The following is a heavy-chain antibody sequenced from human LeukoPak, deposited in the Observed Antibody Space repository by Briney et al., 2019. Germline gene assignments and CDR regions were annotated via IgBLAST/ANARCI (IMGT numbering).Heavy chain of an antibody. J-gene: IGHJ3*02. D-gene: IGHD1-26*01. CDR2: ISGSGGST. V-gene: IGHV3-23*01. Sequence: PGGSLRLSCAASGFTFSSYGMSWVRQAPGKGLEWVSAISGSGGSTYYADSVKGRFTISRDNSKNTLYLQMNSLRAEDTAVYYCAKDYFLLQWELLSNPSFDIWGQGTMVTVSS. CDR3: AKDYFLLQWELLSNPSFDI. CDR1: GFTFSSYG.